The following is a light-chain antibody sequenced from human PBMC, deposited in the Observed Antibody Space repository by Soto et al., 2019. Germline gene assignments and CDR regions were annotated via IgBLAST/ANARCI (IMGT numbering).Light chain of an antibody. CDR3: QQYNDWPPKIT. J-gene: IGKJ5*01. CDR2: GAS. Sequence: EIVMTQSPATLSVSPGERARLSCRASQSVSSNLAWYQQKPGQAPRLLIYGASTRATGIPARFSGSGSGTEFTLTISSLQSEDFAVYYCQQYNDWPPKITLGQGTRLEI. V-gene: IGKV3-15*01. CDR1: QSVSSN.